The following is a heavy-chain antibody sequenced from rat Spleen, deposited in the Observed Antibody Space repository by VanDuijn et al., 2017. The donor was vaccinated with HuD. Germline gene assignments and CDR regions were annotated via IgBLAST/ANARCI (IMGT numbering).Heavy chain of an antibody. CDR3: ARDSTYPWGFFDF. J-gene: IGHJ1*01. V-gene: IGHV2-32*01. Sequence: QVQLKESGPGLVQSSQTLSLTCTVSGFSLTSYHVSWVRQPPGKGLEWMGVIWTDGNTAYNSLLKSRLSISRDTSKSQVFLKMNSLQTEDTATYYCARDSTYPWGFFDFWGPGTMVTVSS. CDR2: IWTDGNT. CDR1: GFSLTSYH. D-gene: IGHD1-9*01.